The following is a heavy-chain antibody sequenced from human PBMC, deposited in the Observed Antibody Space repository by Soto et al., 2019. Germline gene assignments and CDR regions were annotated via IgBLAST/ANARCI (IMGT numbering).Heavy chain of an antibody. J-gene: IGHJ6*02. CDR3: ASYGDYANYGMDV. V-gene: IGHV4-30-2*01. D-gene: IGHD4-17*01. CDR2: IYHSGST. Sequence: QLQLQESGSGLVKPSQTLSLTCAVSGGSISSGGYSWSWIRQPPGKGLEWIGYIYHSGSTYYNPSLKSLVTISVDRSKNQFSLKLSSVTAADTAVYYCASYGDYANYGMDVWGQGTTVTVSS. CDR1: GGSISSGGYS.